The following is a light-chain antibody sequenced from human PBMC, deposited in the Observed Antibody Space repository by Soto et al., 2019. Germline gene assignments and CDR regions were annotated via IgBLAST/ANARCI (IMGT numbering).Light chain of an antibody. V-gene: IGLV2-23*03. Sequence: ALTQPASVSGSPGQSITISCTGSSSDGGTYDLVSWYQQHPGKAPKLMIYEGTKRPSGVSNRFSGSKSGNTASLTISGLQAEDEADYYCCSYAGSSTFEVFGGGTKLTVL. CDR1: SSDGGTYDL. CDR2: EGT. J-gene: IGLJ2*01. CDR3: CSYAGSSTFEV.